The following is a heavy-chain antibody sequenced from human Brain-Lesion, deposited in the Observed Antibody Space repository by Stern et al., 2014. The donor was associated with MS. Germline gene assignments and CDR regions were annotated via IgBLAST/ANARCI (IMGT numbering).Heavy chain of an antibody. J-gene: IGHJ4*02. CDR2: IYYIGST. CDR3: ARGESSRYYYFDD. V-gene: IGHV4-30-4*01. Sequence: QAQLQESGPGLVKPSQTLSLTCNVSGDSISSGDNYWSWIRQSPGKGLEWIGYIYYIGSTFYNPSLKSRVSISVDTSQNQFSLSLSSVTAADTAVYYCARGESSRYYYFDDWGQGTLVTVSS. CDR1: GDSISSGDNY. D-gene: IGHD3-22*01.